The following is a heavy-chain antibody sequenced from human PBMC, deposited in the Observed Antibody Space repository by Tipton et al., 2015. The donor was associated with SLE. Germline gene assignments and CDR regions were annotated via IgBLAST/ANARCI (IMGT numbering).Heavy chain of an antibody. CDR2: MFYIGNS. D-gene: IGHD6-19*01. CDR3: AAYNSGSHAFHI. CDR1: GGSITDFY. V-gene: IGHV4-59*01. J-gene: IGHJ3*02. Sequence: TLSLTCSVSGGSITDFYWSWLRKPPGKGLQWIGFMFYIGNSEYNPSLKSRVTISIDTSKSQYSLNLTSVTAADTAVYYCAAYNSGSHAFHIWGPGTMVTVSS.